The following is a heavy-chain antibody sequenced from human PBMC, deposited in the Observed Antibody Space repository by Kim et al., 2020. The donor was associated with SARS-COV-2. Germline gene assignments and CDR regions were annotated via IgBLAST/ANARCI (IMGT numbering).Heavy chain of an antibody. J-gene: IGHJ4*02. V-gene: IGHV1-69*01. D-gene: IGHD2-2*01. Sequence: GTANYAQKFPGRVTITADESTSPAYLELSSLRSEDTAVYYCAREQLSPLDYWGQGTLVTVSS. CDR2: GTA. CDR3: AREQLSPLDY.